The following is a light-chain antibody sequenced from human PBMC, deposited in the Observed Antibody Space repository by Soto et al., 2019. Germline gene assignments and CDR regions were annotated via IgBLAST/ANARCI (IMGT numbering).Light chain of an antibody. J-gene: IGKJ4*01. V-gene: IGKV3-11*01. CDR1: QSVSDY. CDR2: DAS. CDR3: QQRVNWPPT. Sequence: EIVLTQSPGTLSLSPGERATLSCRAGQSVSDYLAWYQQKPGQPPRLLFFDASNRATGVPDRFSAGGSGTDFTLIISSLEPEDFAVYYCQQRVNWPPTFGGGTKVEI.